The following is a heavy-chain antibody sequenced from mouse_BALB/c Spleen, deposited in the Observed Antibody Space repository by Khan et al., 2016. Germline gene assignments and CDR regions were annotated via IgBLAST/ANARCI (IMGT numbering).Heavy chain of an antibody. CDR3: ARNGPTGGFAY. V-gene: IGHV14-3*02. D-gene: IGHD4-1*01. J-gene: IGHJ3*01. CDR1: GFNIKDTY. Sequence: VQLQQSGAELVKPGASVKLSCTASGFNIKDTYMHWVKQRPEQGLEWIGRIDPANGNTKYDPKFQGKATITADTSSNTAYLQLSSLTAEDTAVYYCARNGPTGGFAYWGQGTLVAVSA. CDR2: IDPANGNT.